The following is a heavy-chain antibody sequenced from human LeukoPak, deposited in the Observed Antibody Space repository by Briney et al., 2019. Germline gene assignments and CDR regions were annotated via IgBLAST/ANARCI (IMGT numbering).Heavy chain of an antibody. J-gene: IGHJ4*02. Sequence: GESLKISCKGSGYSFTSYWISWVRQMPGKGLGWMGRIDPSDSYTKYSPSFQGHVTISGDESISTAYLQWSSLKASDTAMYYCARHFLGELPDMDVWGQGTLVTVSS. CDR1: GYSFTSYW. V-gene: IGHV5-10-1*01. D-gene: IGHD1-26*01. CDR3: ARHFLGELPDMDV. CDR2: IDPSDSYT.